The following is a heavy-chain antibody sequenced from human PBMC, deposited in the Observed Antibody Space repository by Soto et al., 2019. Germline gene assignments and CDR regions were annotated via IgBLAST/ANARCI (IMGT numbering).Heavy chain of an antibody. CDR3: ARAWGGLWELPLWVNYYYYGMDV. CDR1: GYTFTSYA. CDR2: INPNSGNT. J-gene: IGHJ6*02. D-gene: IGHD1-26*01. Sequence: ASVKVSCKASGYTFTSYAMHWVRQAPGQRLEWMGWINPNSGNTNYAQKLQGRVTMTTDTSTSTAYMELRSLRSDDTAVYYCARAWGGLWELPLWVNYYYYGMDVWGQGTTVTVSS. V-gene: IGHV1-18*01.